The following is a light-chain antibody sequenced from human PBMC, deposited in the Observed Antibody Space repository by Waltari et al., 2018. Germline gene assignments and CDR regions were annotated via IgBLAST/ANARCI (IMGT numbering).Light chain of an antibody. CDR3: QQYNNWPTWT. J-gene: IGKJ1*01. CDR2: DAS. CDR1: HSVKTN. Sequence: EVVMTQSPATLSVSPGERATLSCRASHSVKTNLAWYQQKPGQAPRLVIFDASTRATGIPARFSGSGSGTEFTLTTSSLQPEDSAVYYCQQYNNWPTWTFGQGAKVEIK. V-gene: IGKV3-15*01.